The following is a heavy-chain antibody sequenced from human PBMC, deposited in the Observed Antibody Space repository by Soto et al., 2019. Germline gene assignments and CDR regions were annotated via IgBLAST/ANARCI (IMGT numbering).Heavy chain of an antibody. V-gene: IGHV1-69*01. CDR2: IIPIFGTA. CDR1: GGTFSSYA. Sequence: SVKFSCKASGGTFSSYAISWVRQAPGQGLEWMGGIIPIFGTANYAQKFQGRVTITADESTSTAYMELSSLRSEDTAVYYCARGYYYDSSGYYHAFDIWGQGTMVTVSS. D-gene: IGHD3-22*01. CDR3: ARGYYYDSSGYYHAFDI. J-gene: IGHJ3*02.